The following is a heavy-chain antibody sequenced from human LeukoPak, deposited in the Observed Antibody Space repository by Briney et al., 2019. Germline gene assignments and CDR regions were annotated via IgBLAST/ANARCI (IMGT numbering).Heavy chain of an antibody. J-gene: IGHJ4*02. CDR1: GGSISSYY. V-gene: IGHV4-59*12. Sequence: SETLSLTCTVSGGSISSYYWSWIRQPPGKGLEWIGYIYYSGSTNYNPSLKSRVTISVDTSKSQFSLKLGSVTAADTAVYYCARVKGLLWFGEKRYFDYWGQGTLVTVSS. D-gene: IGHD3-10*01. CDR2: IYYSGST. CDR3: ARVKGLLWFGEKRYFDY.